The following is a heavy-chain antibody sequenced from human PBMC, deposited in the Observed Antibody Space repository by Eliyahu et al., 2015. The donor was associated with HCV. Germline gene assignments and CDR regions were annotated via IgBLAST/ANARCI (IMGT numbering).Heavy chain of an antibody. V-gene: IGHV3-30*03. CDR1: GFXFXSYG. D-gene: IGHD4-17*01. Sequence: QEQLAESGXGVVQPGRSLRLSCTVSGFXFXSYGLHGVRQAPGKGLEGXAATXYDGKKEHYADSVKGRFSVSRDNFENTLYLQMNSLRAEDTAVYYCARDGLQWAYYGNLPGPNYYTHYGMDVCTKGPRSPSP. J-gene: IGHJ6*02. CDR3: ARDGLQWAYYGNLPGPNYYTHYGMDV. CDR2: TXYDGKKE.